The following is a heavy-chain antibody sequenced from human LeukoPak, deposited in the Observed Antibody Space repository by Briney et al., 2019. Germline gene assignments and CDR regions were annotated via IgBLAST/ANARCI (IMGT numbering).Heavy chain of an antibody. CDR1: GFTFSSYA. CDR2: ISGSGGST. D-gene: IGHD5-12*01. J-gene: IGHJ4*02. Sequence: PGGSLRLSCAASGFTFSSYAMSWVRQAPGKGLEWVSAISGSGGSTYYADSVKGRFTISRDNAKNSLYLQMNSLRAEDTAVYYCARVSSASGYDRAFDYWGQGTLVTVSS. V-gene: IGHV3-23*01. CDR3: ARVSSASGYDRAFDY.